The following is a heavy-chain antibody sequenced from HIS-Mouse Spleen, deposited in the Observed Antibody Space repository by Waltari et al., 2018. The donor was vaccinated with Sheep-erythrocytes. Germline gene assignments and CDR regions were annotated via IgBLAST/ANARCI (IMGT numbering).Heavy chain of an antibody. J-gene: IGHJ4*02. CDR1: GFTFSSYS. CDR2: ISSSSSYR. D-gene: IGHD3-10*01. Sequence: EVQLVESGGGLVKPGGSLRLSCAASGFTFSSYSMNWVRQAPGKGLEWVSSISSSSSYRYYADSVKGRFTISRDNAKNSLYLQMNSLRAEDTAVYYCARGRKAVGSGSFFDYWGQGTLVTVSS. V-gene: IGHV3-21*01. CDR3: ARGRKAVGSGSFFDY.